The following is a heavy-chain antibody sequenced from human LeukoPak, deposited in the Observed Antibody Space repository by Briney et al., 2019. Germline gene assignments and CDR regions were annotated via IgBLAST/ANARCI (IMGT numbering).Heavy chain of an antibody. D-gene: IGHD4-23*01. CDR3: ARDGYGGNSDYYYYYYMDV. Sequence: GASVKVSCKASGYTFTGYYMHWVRQAPGQGLEWMEWINPNSGGTNYAQKFQGRVTMTRDTSISTAYMELSRLRSDDTAVYYCARDGYGGNSDYYYYYYMDVWCKGTTVTVSS. CDR1: GYTFTGYY. J-gene: IGHJ6*03. V-gene: IGHV1-2*02. CDR2: INPNSGGT.